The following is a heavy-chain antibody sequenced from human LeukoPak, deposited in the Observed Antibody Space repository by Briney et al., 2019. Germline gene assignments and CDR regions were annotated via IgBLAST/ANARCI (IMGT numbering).Heavy chain of an antibody. D-gene: IGHD3-10*01. CDR2: IKQDGSEK. CDR1: GFTFSSYW. J-gene: IGHJ4*02. Sequence: GGSLRLSCAASGFTFSSYWMSWVRQAPGKGLEWVANIKQDGSEKYYVDSVKGRFTISRDNAKNSLYLQMNSLRVEDMALYYCVKGNRRYYGSGSSPYFDYWGQGTLVTVSS. V-gene: IGHV3-7*03. CDR3: VKGNRRYYGSGSSPYFDY.